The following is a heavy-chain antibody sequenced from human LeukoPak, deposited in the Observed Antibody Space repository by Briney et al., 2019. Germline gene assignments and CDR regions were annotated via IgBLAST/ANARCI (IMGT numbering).Heavy chain of an antibody. J-gene: IGHJ4*02. CDR2: INSDGSST. D-gene: IGHD3-22*01. V-gene: IGHV3-74*01. CDR3: AREYYYDSSGYQLNY. CDR1: GFTFSSYW. Sequence: PGGSLRLSCAASGFTFSSYWMHWVRQAPGKGLVWVSRINSDGSSTSYADSVKGRFTISRDNAKNTLYLQMNGLRAEDTAVYYCAREYYYDSSGYQLNYWGQGTLVTVSS.